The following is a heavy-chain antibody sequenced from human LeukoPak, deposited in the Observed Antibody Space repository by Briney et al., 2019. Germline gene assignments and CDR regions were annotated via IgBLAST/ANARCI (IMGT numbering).Heavy chain of an antibody. D-gene: IGHD6-13*01. J-gene: IGHJ4*02. CDR3: ARDGGTAAGYPGREYYFDY. CDR2: IYSGGST. V-gene: IGHV3-66*02. Sequence: GGSLRLSCAASGFTLSSNYMSWVRQAPGKGLEWVSVIYSGGSTYYADSVKGRFTISRDNSKNTLYLQMNSLRAEDTAVYYCARDGGTAAGYPGREYYFDYWGQGTLVTVSS. CDR1: GFTLSSNY.